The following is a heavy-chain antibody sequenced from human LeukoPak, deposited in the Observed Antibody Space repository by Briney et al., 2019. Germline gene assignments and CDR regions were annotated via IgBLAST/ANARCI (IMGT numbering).Heavy chain of an antibody. J-gene: IGHJ5*02. D-gene: IGHD2-2*01. Sequence: GGSLRLSCAASGFTFSSYAMSWVRQAPGTGLKWVSAISGSGGSTYYADSVKGRFTISRDNSKSTLYLQMNSLRAEDTAVYYCAKDRHAPGRYCSSASSFPFVTWGQRTLVTVSS. CDR1: GFTFSSYA. CDR3: AKDRHAPGRYCSSASSFPFVT. CDR2: ISGSGGST. V-gene: IGHV3-23*01.